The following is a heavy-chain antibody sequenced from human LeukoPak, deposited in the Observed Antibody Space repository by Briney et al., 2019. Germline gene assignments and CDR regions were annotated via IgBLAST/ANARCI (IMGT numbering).Heavy chain of an antibody. J-gene: IGHJ4*02. CDR3: ARTGHYQFDS. CDR1: GYTLTELS. D-gene: IGHD3/OR15-3a*01. Sequence: ASVKVSCKVSGYTLTELSMHWVRQAPGKGLEWMGGFDPEDGETIYAQKFQDRITMTTDISTSTAYMELKSLTSDDTAVYFCARTGHYQFDSWGQGTLVTVSS. CDR2: FDPEDGET. V-gene: IGHV1-24*01.